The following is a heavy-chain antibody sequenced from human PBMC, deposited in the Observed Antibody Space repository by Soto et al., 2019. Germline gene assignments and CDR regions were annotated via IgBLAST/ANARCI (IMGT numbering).Heavy chain of an antibody. CDR3: ARAPLEMATIEFGDY. Sequence: QVQLGQSGAEVKKPGSSVKVSCKDSGGPFSSYAISWLRQAPGQGLEWMGGIIPILGTANYAQHFQGRVTITADESTSTAYMELSSLRAEDTAVYYCARAPLEMATIEFGDYWGQGTLVTVSS. J-gene: IGHJ4*02. CDR2: IIPILGTA. D-gene: IGHD3-16*01. V-gene: IGHV1-69*01. CDR1: GGPFSSYA.